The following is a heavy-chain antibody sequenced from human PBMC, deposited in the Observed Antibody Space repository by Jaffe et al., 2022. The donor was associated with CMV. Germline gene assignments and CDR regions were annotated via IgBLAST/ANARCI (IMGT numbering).Heavy chain of an antibody. V-gene: IGHV3-48*03. Sequence: EEQLMESGGGLGQPGGSLRLSCAASGFTFSNYEMNWVRQAPGRGLEWISYISSSGSDIYYADSVKGRFTISRDNAKSSLDLQMNSLRAEDTAVYYCARARGGFIQLAAYYMDVWGKGTTVTVSS. CDR2: ISSSGSDI. D-gene: IGHD1-1*01. CDR3: ARARGGFIQLAAYYMDV. J-gene: IGHJ6*03. CDR1: GFTFSNYE.